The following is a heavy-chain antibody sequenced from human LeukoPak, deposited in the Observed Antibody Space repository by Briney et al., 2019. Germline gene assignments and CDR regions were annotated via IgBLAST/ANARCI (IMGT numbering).Heavy chain of an antibody. CDR2: IYPGDSDT. CDR1: GYSFSTYW. J-gene: IGHJ4*02. CDR3: ARHYRQQLASPFGY. D-gene: IGHD6-13*01. V-gene: IGHV5-51*01. Sequence: GESLKISCKASGYSFSTYWIGWVRQMPGKGPEWMGIIYPGDSDTRYSPSFQGQVTISADRSISTAYLQWSSLKASDTAMYYCARHYRQQLASPFGYWGQGTLVTVSS.